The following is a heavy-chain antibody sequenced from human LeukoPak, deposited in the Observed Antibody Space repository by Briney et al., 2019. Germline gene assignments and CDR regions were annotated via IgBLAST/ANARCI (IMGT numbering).Heavy chain of an antibody. Sequence: ASVKVSCKVSGYTLTELSMHWVRQAPGKGLEWMGGFDPEDGETIYAQKFQGRVTMTEDTSTDTAYMELSSLRSEDTAVYYCATYGGLARLDAFDIWGQGTMVTVSS. CDR3: ATYGGLARLDAFDI. CDR2: FDPEDGET. CDR1: GYTLTELS. D-gene: IGHD6-19*01. J-gene: IGHJ3*02. V-gene: IGHV1-24*01.